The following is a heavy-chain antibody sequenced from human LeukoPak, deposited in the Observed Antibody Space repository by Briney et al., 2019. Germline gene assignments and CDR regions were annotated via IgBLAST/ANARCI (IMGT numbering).Heavy chain of an antibody. D-gene: IGHD6-19*01. CDR1: GYTFTSYY. CDR2: INPSGGST. Sequence: ASVKVSCKASGYTFTSYYMHWVRQAPGQGLEWMGIINPSGGSTSYAQKFQGRVTMTRDTSTSTVYMELSSLRSEDTAVYYCARDYSGWYYYYGMDVWGQGTTVTVSS. CDR3: ARDYSGWYYYYGMDV. J-gene: IGHJ6*02. V-gene: IGHV1-46*01.